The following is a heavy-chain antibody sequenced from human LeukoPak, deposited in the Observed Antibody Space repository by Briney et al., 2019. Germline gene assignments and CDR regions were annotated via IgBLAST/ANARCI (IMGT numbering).Heavy chain of an antibody. CDR1: GFTFSSYG. Sequence: GGSLRLSCAASGFTFSSYGLHWVRQAPGKGLEWVAFIRYDGSNKYYADSVKGRFTISRDNSKNTLYLQMNSLRAEDTAVYYCAKLNGVVILDMDVWGKGTTVTVSS. J-gene: IGHJ6*03. CDR3: AKLNGVVILDMDV. D-gene: IGHD3-3*01. CDR2: IRYDGSNK. V-gene: IGHV3-30*02.